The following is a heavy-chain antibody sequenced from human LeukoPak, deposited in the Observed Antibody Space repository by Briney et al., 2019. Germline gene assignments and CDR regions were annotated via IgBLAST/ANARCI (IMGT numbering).Heavy chain of an antibody. CDR1: GGSISSGGYS. CDR3: AREDTMVRGVITYAFDI. Sequence: PSETLSLTCAVSGGSISSGGYSWSWIRQPPGKGLEWIGYIYYSGSTYYNPSLKSRVTISVDTSKNQFSLKLSSVTAADTAVYYCAREDTMVRGVITYAFDIWGQGTMVTVSS. J-gene: IGHJ3*02. CDR2: IYYSGST. D-gene: IGHD3-10*01. V-gene: IGHV4-30-4*07.